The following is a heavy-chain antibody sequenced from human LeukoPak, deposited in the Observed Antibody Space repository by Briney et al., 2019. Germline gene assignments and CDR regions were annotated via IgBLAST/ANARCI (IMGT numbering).Heavy chain of an antibody. CDR3: ARGSYYYDSSSPRGIDY. Sequence: SGPALVKPTQTLTLTCTFSGFSLSTRGMCVSWIRQPPGKALEWLARIDWDDDKYYSTSLKTRLTISKDTSKNQVVLTMTNMDPVDTATYYCARGSYYYDSSSPRGIDYWGQGTLVTVSS. J-gene: IGHJ4*02. V-gene: IGHV2-70*11. CDR1: GFSLSTRGMC. D-gene: IGHD3-22*01. CDR2: IDWDDDK.